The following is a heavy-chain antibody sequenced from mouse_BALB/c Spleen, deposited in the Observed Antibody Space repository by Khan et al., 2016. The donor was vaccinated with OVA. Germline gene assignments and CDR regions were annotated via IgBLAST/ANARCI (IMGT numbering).Heavy chain of an antibody. Sequence: VQLQESGAELAKPAASVKMSCKASGYTFTSYWMHWIKQRPGQGLEWIVYINPTSGYTDYNQKFKDKATLTADKSSSTAYMQLSSLTSDDSAVYYCARDRIDYWGQGTALTVSS. V-gene: IGHV1-7*01. CDR1: GYTFTSYW. CDR2: INPTSGYT. J-gene: IGHJ2*01. CDR3: ARDRIDY.